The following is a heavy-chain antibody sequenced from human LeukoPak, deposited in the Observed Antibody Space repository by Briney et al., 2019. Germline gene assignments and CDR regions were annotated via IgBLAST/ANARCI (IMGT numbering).Heavy chain of an antibody. V-gene: IGHV3-48*03. Sequence: GGSLRLSCAASGFTFSSYEMNWVRQAPGKGLEWVSYISSSCSTIYYADYVKGLFNISRDNAKNPLYLQMNSLRAEDTAVYYCARTPLSPYDSSGYGDYWGQGTLVTVSS. CDR2: ISSSCSTI. D-gene: IGHD3-22*01. CDR3: ARTPLSPYDSSGYGDY. CDR1: GFTFSSYE. J-gene: IGHJ4*02.